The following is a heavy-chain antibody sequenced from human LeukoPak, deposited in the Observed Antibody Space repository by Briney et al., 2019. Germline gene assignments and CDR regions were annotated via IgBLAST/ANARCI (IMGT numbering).Heavy chain of an antibody. CDR1: GFIFSSYW. J-gene: IGHJ6*03. CDR3: ARDFGAKVPAATSYYYYYMDV. CDR2: IKQDGSEK. Sequence: GGSLRLSCAASGFIFSSYWMSWVRQAPGKGLEWVANIKQDGSEKYYVDSVKGRFTISRDNAKNSLYLQMNSLRAEDKAVYYCARDFGAKVPAATSYYYYYMDVWGKGTTVTVSS. D-gene: IGHD2-2*01. V-gene: IGHV3-7*01.